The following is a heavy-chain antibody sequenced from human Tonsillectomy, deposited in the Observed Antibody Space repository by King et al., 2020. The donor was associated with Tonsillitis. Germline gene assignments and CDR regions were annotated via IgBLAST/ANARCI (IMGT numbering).Heavy chain of an antibody. J-gene: IGHJ4*02. Sequence: DVQLVESGAEVKKSGESLRISCKGSGYSFTSSWISWVRQMPGKGLEWMGRIDPSDSYTNYSPSFQGHVTISADKSISAACLQWSSLKASDTAMYYCAGLSPNTGMAADYWGQGTLVTVSS. V-gene: IGHV5-10-1*03. CDR1: GYSFTSSW. CDR3: AGLSPNTGMAADY. CDR2: IDPSDSYT. D-gene: IGHD5-18*01.